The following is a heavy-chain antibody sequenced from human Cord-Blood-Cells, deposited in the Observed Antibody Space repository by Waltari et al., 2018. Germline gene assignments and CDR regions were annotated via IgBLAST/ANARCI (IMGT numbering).Heavy chain of an antibody. CDR2: ISGSGGST. CDR1: GFTFSSYA. CDR3: AKDWYSSSWYKGGAFDI. V-gene: IGHV3-23*04. D-gene: IGHD6-13*01. Sequence: EVQLVESGGGLVQPGGSLRLSCAASGFTFSSYAMSWVRQAPGKGLEWVSAISGSGGSTYYADSVKGRFTISRDNSKNTLYLQMNSLRAEDTAVYYCAKDWYSSSWYKGGAFDIWGQGTMVTVSS. J-gene: IGHJ3*02.